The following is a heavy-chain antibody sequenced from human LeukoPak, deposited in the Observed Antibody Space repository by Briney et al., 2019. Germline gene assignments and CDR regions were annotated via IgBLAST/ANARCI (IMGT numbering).Heavy chain of an antibody. V-gene: IGHV3-33*01. CDR3: AREEYYDFWSGNFDY. CDR1: GFTFSSYG. D-gene: IGHD3-3*01. J-gene: IGHJ4*02. Sequence: GGSLRLSCAASGFTFSSYGMHWVRQAPGKGLEWVAVIWYDGSNKYYADSVKGRFTISRDNSKNTLYLQMNSLRAEDTAVYYCAREEYYDFWSGNFDYWGQGTLVTVSS. CDR2: IWYDGSNK.